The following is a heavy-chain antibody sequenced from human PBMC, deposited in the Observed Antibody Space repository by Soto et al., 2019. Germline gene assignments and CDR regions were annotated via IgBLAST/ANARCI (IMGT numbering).Heavy chain of an antibody. D-gene: IGHD2-15*01. CDR1: GFTFSSYG. V-gene: IGHV3-30*18. J-gene: IGHJ4*02. Sequence: QVQLVESGGGVVQPGRSLRLSCAASGFTFSSYGMHWVRQAPGKGLEWVAVISYDGSNKYYADSVKGRFTISRDNSKNTLYLQMNSLRAEDTAVYYCAKGQLLGYCSGGSCYRAPFDYWGQGTLVTVSS. CDR2: ISYDGSNK. CDR3: AKGQLLGYCSGGSCYRAPFDY.